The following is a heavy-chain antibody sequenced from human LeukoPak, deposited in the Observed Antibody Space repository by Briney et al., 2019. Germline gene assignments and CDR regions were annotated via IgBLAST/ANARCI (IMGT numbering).Heavy chain of an antibody. J-gene: IGHJ4*02. Sequence: PSETLSLTCTVSGGSISSYYWSWIQQPPGKGLEWIGYIYYSGSTNYNPSLKSRVTISVDTSKNQFSLKLSSVTAADTAVYYCARQEYYSSSWGPFDYWGQGTLVTVSS. CDR3: ARQEYYSSSWGPFDY. CDR2: IYYSGST. D-gene: IGHD6-13*01. V-gene: IGHV4-59*08. CDR1: GGSISSYY.